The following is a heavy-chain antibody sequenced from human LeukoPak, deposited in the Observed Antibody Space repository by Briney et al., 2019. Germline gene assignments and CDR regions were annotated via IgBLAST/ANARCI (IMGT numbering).Heavy chain of an antibody. CDR2: INPNSGGT. CDR1: GYTFTSYA. CDR3: ATEIVVVRWRAFDI. J-gene: IGHJ3*02. Sequence: GASVKVSCKASGYTFTSYAMHWVRQAPGQRLEWMGWINPNSGGTNYAQKFQGRVTMTRDTSISTAYMELSRLRSDDTAVYYCATEIVVVRWRAFDIWGQGTMVTVSS. D-gene: IGHD3-22*01. V-gene: IGHV1-2*02.